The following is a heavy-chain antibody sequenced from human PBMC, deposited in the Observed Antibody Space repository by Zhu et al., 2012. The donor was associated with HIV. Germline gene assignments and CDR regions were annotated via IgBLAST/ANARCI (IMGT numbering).Heavy chain of an antibody. V-gene: IGHV4-59*01. Sequence: QVQLQESGPGLVKPSETLSLTCTVSGGSISSYYWSWVRQPPGRGLEWIGYISHTGNTNYDPSLKSRVTTSLDTSNNQVSLKLTSVTAADTAVYFCTRGEYYYGSGSSYKTYYFDLWGLAPWSLSPQ. CDR1: GGSISSYY. J-gene: IGHJ2*01. CDR2: ISHTGNT. D-gene: IGHD3-10*01. CDR3: TRGEYYYGSGSSYKTYYFDL.